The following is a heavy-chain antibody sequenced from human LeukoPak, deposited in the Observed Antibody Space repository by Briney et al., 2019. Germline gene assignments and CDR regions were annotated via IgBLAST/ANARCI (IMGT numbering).Heavy chain of an antibody. J-gene: IGHJ3*02. Sequence: GGSLRLSCAASGFTFSSYAMSWVRQAPGKGLEWVSAISGSGGSTYYADSVKGRFTISRDNSKNTLYLQMNSLRAEDTAVYYCAKDRYEFWSGYGGPDAFDIWGQGTMVTVSS. CDR2: ISGSGGST. D-gene: IGHD3-3*01. V-gene: IGHV3-23*01. CDR1: GFTFSSYA. CDR3: AKDRYEFWSGYGGPDAFDI.